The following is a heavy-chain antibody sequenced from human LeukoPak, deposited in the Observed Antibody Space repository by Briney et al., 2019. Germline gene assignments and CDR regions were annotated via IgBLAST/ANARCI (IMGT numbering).Heavy chain of an antibody. Sequence: GGSRSFSCAASGFTFSNYWIHWVRQAPGKGLVWVSRFDNAGSITTYADSVKGRFTISRDNAENTLYLQMNSLRVEDTAVYYCVRSAFHAGSGNYYDYWGQGTLVTVSS. CDR1: GFTFSNYW. D-gene: IGHD3-22*01. J-gene: IGHJ4*02. CDR3: VRSAFHAGSGNYYDY. V-gene: IGHV3-74*03. CDR2: FDNAGSIT.